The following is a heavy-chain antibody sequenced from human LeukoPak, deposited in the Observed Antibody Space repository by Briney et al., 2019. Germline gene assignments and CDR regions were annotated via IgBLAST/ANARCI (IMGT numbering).Heavy chain of an antibody. CDR1: GFTFSSYA. J-gene: IGHJ1*01. CDR3: AKDEDIVVVPAAEYFQH. Sequence: GGSLRLSCAASGFTFSSYAMSRVRQAPGKGLEWVSAIRGSDGSTYYADSVKGRFTISRDNSKNTLYLQMNSLRAEDTAVYYCAKDEDIVVVPAAEYFQHWGQGTLVTVSS. CDR2: IRGSDGST. V-gene: IGHV3-23*01. D-gene: IGHD2-2*01.